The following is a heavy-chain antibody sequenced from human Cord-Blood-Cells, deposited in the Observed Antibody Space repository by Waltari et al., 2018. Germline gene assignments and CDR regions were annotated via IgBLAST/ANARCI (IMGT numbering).Heavy chain of an antibody. V-gene: IGHV1-2*04. Sequence: QVQLVQSGAEVKKPGASVKVSCKASGYTFTGYYMHWVRQAPGQGLEGMGWINPNSGGTNDAQKFQGWVTMTRETSISTAYMELSRLRSDDTAVYYCARAYSSSWYKVNWFDPWGQGTLVTVSS. CDR1: GYTFTGYY. J-gene: IGHJ5*02. D-gene: IGHD6-13*01. CDR3: ARAYSSSWYKVNWFDP. CDR2: INPNSGGT.